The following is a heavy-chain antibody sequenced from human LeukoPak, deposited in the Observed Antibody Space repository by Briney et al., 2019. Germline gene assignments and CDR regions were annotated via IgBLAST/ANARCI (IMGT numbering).Heavy chain of an antibody. D-gene: IGHD2-8*02. J-gene: IGHJ4*02. CDR3: AAGYGWLTDF. V-gene: IGHV3-7*01. CDR2: IEKDGSEK. Sequence: QPGGSLRLSCAGTGLFFSDVWMNWFRQAPGKGLEWVANIEKDGSEKNYVDSVKGRFTISRDNAKNSLHLEMNSLRGEGTAVYYCAAGYGWLTDFWGQGTLVTVSS. CDR1: GLFFSDVW.